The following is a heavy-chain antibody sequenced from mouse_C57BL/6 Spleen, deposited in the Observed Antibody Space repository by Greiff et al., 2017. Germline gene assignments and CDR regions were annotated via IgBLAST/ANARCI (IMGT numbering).Heavy chain of an antibody. J-gene: IGHJ3*01. Sequence: EVKLMESGEGLVKPGGSLKLSCAASGFTFSSYAMSWVRQTPDKRLDWVAYISSGGDYIYYADTVTGRFTISRDNARTTLYLQMSSLKSEDTAMYYCTRDGGGGYDWFAYWGQGTLVTVSA. CDR2: ISSGGDYI. V-gene: IGHV5-9-1*02. CDR3: TRDGGGGYDWFAY. D-gene: IGHD2-2*01. CDR1: GFTFSSYA.